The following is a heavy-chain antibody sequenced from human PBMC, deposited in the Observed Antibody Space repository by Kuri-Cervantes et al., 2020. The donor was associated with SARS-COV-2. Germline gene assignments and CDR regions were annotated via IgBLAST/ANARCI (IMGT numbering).Heavy chain of an antibody. CDR3: VRIPPGHITVFGVVIPAAFDV. D-gene: IGHD3-3*01. V-gene: IGHV4-34*01. J-gene: IGHJ3*01. Sequence: GSLRLSCAVYGGSFSGYYWSWIRQPPGKGLEWIGEINHSGSTNYNPSLKSRVTISVDTSKNQFSLKLSSVTAADTAVYYCVRIPPGHITVFGVVIPAAFDVWGQGTMVTVSS. CDR2: INHSGST. CDR1: GGSFSGYY.